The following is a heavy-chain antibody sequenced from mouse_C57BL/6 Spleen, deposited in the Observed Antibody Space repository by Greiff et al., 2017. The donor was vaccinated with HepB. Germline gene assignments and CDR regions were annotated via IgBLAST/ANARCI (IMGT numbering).Heavy chain of an antibody. D-gene: IGHD1-1*02. Sequence: QVQLQQSGPELVKPGASVKISCKASGYAISSSWMKWVKQGPGKGREWIGRIYPGDGDTNYNGKFKGKATLTADKSSSTAYMQLSSLTSEDSAVYFCARVNYLLLAYWGQGTLSIVSA. CDR3: ARVNYLLLAY. V-gene: IGHV1-82*01. CDR1: GYAISSSW. J-gene: IGHJ3*01. CDR2: IYPGDGDT.